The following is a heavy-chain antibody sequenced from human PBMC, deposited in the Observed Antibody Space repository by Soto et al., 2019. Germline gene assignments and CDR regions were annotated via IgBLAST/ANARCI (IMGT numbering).Heavy chain of an antibody. Sequence: QVRLQQWGAGLVRPSETLSLTCAVYGGSFNNYCWSWIRQPPGKGLEWIGEVCPGGRTNYSPTLKREVRIVLEGSMNQFSLLLTSVTVADTAVYYCARGDYGQYDAYNWFDPWGQGNLVIVAS. CDR2: VCPGGRT. D-gene: IGHD3-10*01. CDR1: GGSFNNYC. CDR3: ARGDYGQYDAYNWFDP. J-gene: IGHJ5*02. V-gene: IGHV4-34*02.